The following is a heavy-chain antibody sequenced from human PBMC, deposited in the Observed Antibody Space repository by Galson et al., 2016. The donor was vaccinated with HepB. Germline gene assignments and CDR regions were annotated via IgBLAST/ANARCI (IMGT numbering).Heavy chain of an antibody. CDR2: ISYTGVT. CDR3: ARGDGAPYYFDY. V-gene: IGHV4-59*11. Sequence: SETLSLTCTVPGGSISPHYWTWIRQSPGKGLEWIGHISYTGVTNYKPSLQSRVTMSVDVSNNQVSLRLSSVTAADTAVYYCARGDGAPYYFDYWGQGALVTVSS. CDR1: GGSISPHY. D-gene: IGHD4-17*01. J-gene: IGHJ4*02.